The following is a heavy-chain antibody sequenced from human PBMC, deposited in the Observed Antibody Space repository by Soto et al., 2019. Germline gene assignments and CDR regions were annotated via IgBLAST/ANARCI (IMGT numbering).Heavy chain of an antibody. Sequence: SETLSLTCVASGGSLSGATYSWNWIRQPPGKGLEWIGYIFPSGTTYYNPSLKSRVTISIDVSKNQFSLSLRSLTAADTAVYYCARSREFDYWSQGTLVTVSS. CDR3: ARSREFDY. CDR1: GGSLSGATYS. V-gene: IGHV4-30-2*01. CDR2: IFPSGTT. J-gene: IGHJ4*02.